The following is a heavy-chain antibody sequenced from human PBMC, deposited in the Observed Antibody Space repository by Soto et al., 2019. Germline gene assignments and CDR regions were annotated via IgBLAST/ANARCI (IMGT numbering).Heavy chain of an antibody. Sequence: QVQLQESGPGLVKPSQTLSLTCTVSGGSISTGDYYWSWIRQHSGKGLEWIGFIYYSGNTYYNTALKSRLTVSLDTSKNQFSLKLNSVTAADTAVYYCARGLTRIGWFDPWGQGTLVTVSS. V-gene: IGHV4-31*03. CDR3: ARGLTRIGWFDP. CDR1: GGSISTGDYY. D-gene: IGHD2-8*01. J-gene: IGHJ5*02. CDR2: IYYSGNT.